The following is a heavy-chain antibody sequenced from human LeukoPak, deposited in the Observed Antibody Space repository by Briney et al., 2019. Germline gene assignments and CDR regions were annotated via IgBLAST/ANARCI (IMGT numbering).Heavy chain of an antibody. Sequence: SETLSLTCTVSGGSISSSSYYWGWIRQPPGKGLEWIGSVYYSGSTSYNPSLKSRVTISVDTSKNQFSLKLSSVTAADTAVYYCARAGERWELRGVDIWGQGTMVTVSS. V-gene: IGHV4-39*07. J-gene: IGHJ3*02. D-gene: IGHD1-26*01. CDR2: VYYSGST. CDR1: GGSISSSSYY. CDR3: ARAGERWELRGVDI.